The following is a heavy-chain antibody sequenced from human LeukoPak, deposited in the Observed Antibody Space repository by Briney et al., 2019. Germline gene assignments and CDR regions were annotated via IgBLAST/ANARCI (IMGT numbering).Heavy chain of an antibody. V-gene: IGHV4-61*02. J-gene: IGHJ4*02. CDR1: GGSISSGSYY. CDR2: IYTSGST. D-gene: IGHD3-3*01. Sequence: SETLSLTCTVSGGSISSGSYYWSWIRQPAGKGLEWIGRIYTSGSTNYNPSLKSRVTISVDTSKNQFSLKLSSVTAADTAVYYCAITFWSGYYQDYWGQGTLVTVSS. CDR3: AITFWSGYYQDY.